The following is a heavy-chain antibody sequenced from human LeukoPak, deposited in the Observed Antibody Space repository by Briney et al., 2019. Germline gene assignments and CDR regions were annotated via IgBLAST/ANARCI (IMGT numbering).Heavy chain of an antibody. CDR2: IWYDGSNK. J-gene: IGHJ4*02. CDR3: ARDKYRSSSYYFDY. CDR1: GFTFSSYG. D-gene: IGHD6-6*01. Sequence: PGRSLRLSCAASGFTFSSYGMHWVRQAPGKGLEWMAVIWYDGSNKYYADSVKGRFTISRDNSKNTLYLQMNSLRAEDTAVYYCARDKYRSSSYYFDYWGQGTLVTVCS. V-gene: IGHV3-33*01.